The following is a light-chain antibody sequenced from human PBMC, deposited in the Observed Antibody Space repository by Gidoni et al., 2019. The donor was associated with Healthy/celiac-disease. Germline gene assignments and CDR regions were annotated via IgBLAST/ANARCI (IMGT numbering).Light chain of an antibody. CDR1: SLRSYY. Sequence: SVALGQTVRITCQGDSLRSYYASWYQQKPGQAPVLVIYGKNNRPSGIPDRFSGSSSGNTASLTITGAQAEDEADYYCNSRDSSGNHRVVFGGGTKLTVL. V-gene: IGLV3-19*01. CDR3: NSRDSSGNHRVV. CDR2: GKN. J-gene: IGLJ2*01.